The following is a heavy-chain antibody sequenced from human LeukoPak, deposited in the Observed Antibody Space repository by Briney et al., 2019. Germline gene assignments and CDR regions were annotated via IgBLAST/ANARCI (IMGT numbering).Heavy chain of an antibody. CDR3: ASQQVGGGHSYGYEVGIDY. D-gene: IGHD5-18*01. CDR2: INHSGST. CDR1: GGSFSGYY. Sequence: SETLSLTCAVYGGSFSGYYWGWIRQPPGKGLEWIGEINHSGSTNYNPSLKSRVTISVDTSKNQFSLKLSSVTAADTAVYYCASQQVGGGHSYGYEVGIDYWGQGTLVTVSS. V-gene: IGHV4-34*01. J-gene: IGHJ4*02.